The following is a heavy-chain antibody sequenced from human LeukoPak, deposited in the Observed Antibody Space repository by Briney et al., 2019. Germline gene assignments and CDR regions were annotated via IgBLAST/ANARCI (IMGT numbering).Heavy chain of an antibody. Sequence: GASVKVSCKTSGYTFTNYGMHWVRQAPGQGLEWMGWISVYTGNTNYAQKVQGRVTMTTDTSTSTAYMELRSLRSDDTAVYYCARDSHDGYSIVYWGQGTLVTVSS. CDR1: GYTFTNYG. CDR2: ISVYTGNT. J-gene: IGHJ4*02. V-gene: IGHV1-18*01. CDR3: ARDSHDGYSIVY. D-gene: IGHD6-13*01.